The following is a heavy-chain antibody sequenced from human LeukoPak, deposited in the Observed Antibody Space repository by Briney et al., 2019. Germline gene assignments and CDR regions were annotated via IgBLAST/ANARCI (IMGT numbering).Heavy chain of an antibody. Sequence: SVKVSCKASGGTFSSYAISWVRQAPGQGLEWMGGIIPIFGTANYAQKFQGRVTITTDESTSTAYMELSSLRSEDTAVYYCASAGSGQSDFWSGYYTYYFDYWGQGTLVTASS. CDR2: IIPIFGTA. J-gene: IGHJ4*02. D-gene: IGHD3-3*01. CDR1: GGTFSSYA. V-gene: IGHV1-69*05. CDR3: ASAGSGQSDFWSGYYTYYFDY.